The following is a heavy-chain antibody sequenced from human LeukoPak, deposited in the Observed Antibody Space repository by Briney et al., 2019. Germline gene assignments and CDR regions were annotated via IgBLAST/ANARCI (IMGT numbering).Heavy chain of an antibody. CDR3: ARPDCSSTSCYRSLGAFDI. V-gene: IGHV4-39*01. CDR1: GGSISSSSYY. Sequence: SETLSLTCTVSGGSISSSSYYWGWIRQPPGKGLAWIGSIYYSGSTYYNPSLKSRVTISVDTSKNQFSLKLSSVTAADTAVYYCARPDCSSTSCYRSLGAFDIWGQGTMVTVSS. D-gene: IGHD2-2*02. CDR2: IYYSGST. J-gene: IGHJ3*02.